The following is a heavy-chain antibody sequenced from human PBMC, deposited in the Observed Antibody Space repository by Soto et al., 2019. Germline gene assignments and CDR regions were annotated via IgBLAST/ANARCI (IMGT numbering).Heavy chain of an antibody. D-gene: IGHD2-15*01. J-gene: IGHJ6*02. CDR1: GFTFRSYA. CDR2: ISYDGSNQ. CDR3: ARGDREDIAVVVGVRPGAYGVDV. Sequence: QVQLVESGGGVVQPGRSLRLSCAASGFTFRSYAMHWVRQAPGKGLECVAVISYDGSNQFYRDYVKGRFTISRDNSKNTLYLQINSLRYEDTAVYYCARGDREDIAVVVGVRPGAYGVDVWGQGTTVTVSS. V-gene: IGHV3-30-3*01.